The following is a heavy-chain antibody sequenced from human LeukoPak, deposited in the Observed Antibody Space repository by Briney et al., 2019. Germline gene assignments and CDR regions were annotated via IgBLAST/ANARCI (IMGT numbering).Heavy chain of an antibody. D-gene: IGHD3/OR15-3a*01. CDR3: ARVSTDDYWTGYTDY. CDR2: ISSSSSYK. CDR1: GFTFSSYS. J-gene: IGHJ4*02. V-gene: IGHV3-21*01. Sequence: PGGSLRLSCAASGFTFSSYSMNWVRQAPGKGLEWVSSISSSSSYKYYADSVKGRITISRDNAKDSLYLQMNSLRAEDTAVYYCARVSTDDYWTGYTDYWGQGSLVTVSS.